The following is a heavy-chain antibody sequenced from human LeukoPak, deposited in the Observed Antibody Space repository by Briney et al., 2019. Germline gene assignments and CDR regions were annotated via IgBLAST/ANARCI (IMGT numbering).Heavy chain of an antibody. V-gene: IGHV4-31*03. CDR2: IYYSGST. CDR3: ARYREYYYGMDV. CDR1: GGSISSGGYY. J-gene: IGHJ6*02. Sequence: SETLSLTCTVSGGSISSGGYYWSWIRQHPGKGLEWIGYIYYSGSTYYNPSLKWRLTISVDTCKMLFSLKLSSVTAADTAVYYCARYREYYYGMDVWGQGTMVTVSS.